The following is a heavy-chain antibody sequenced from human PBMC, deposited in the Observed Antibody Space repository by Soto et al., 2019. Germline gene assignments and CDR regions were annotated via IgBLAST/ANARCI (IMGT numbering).Heavy chain of an antibody. V-gene: IGHV1-2*04. J-gene: IGHJ4*02. CDR2: INPNSGGT. CDR1: GYTFTGYY. CDR3: ATRDSSVTNGPYDY. D-gene: IGHD4-17*01. Sequence: ASVKVSCKASGYTFTGYYMHWVRQAPGQGLEWMGWINPNSGGTNYAQKFRGWVTMTRDTSISTAYMELSRLRSDDTAVYYCATRDSSVTNGPYDYWGQGTLVTVSS.